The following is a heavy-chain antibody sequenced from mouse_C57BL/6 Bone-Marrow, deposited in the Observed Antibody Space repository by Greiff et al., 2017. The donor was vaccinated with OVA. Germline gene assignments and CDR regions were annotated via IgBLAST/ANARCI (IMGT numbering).Heavy chain of an antibody. CDR1: GYTFTDYY. J-gene: IGHJ4*01. D-gene: IGHD1-1*01. Sequence: VQLQQSGPELVKPGASVKISCKASGYTFTDYYMNWVKQSHGKSLEWIGDINPNNGGTSYNQTFKGKATLTVDKSSSTAYMELRSLPSEDSAVYYCARDYGSSYVDAMDGWGQGTSVTVSS. V-gene: IGHV1-26*01. CDR2: INPNNGGT. CDR3: ARDYGSSYVDAMDG.